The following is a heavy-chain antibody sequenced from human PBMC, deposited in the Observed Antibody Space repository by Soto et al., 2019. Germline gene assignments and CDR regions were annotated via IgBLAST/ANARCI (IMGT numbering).Heavy chain of an antibody. D-gene: IGHD3-10*01. V-gene: IGHV3-21*01. Sequence: EVQLVESGGGLVKPGGSLRLSCAASGLTLSRYIMNWVRQAPGKGLEWVSSITSSSDYIHHADSVKGRFTTSRDNSKNSLYLQMNSLRAEDTAVYYCARVRYYGSGSEGDNYYYMDVWGKGTTVTVSS. J-gene: IGHJ6*03. CDR3: ARVRYYGSGSEGDNYYYMDV. CDR2: ITSSSDYI. CDR1: GLTLSRYI.